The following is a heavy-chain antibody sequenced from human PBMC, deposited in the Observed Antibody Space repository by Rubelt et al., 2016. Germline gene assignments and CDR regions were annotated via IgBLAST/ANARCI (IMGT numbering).Heavy chain of an antibody. J-gene: IGHJ6*01. Sequence: EVQLVESGGGLVQPGGSLRLSCAASGFTFSTYWMHWVRQAPGVGPVWLLRTSPDGNTHYADSVKGRFTVSRDNAKNTLYLQMNSLRAEDTAVYHCARNCNGMDGWGQGTTVTVSS. CDR1: GFTFSTYW. D-gene: IGHD1-1*01. V-gene: IGHV3-74*01. CDR2: TSPDGNT. CDR3: ARNCNGMDG.